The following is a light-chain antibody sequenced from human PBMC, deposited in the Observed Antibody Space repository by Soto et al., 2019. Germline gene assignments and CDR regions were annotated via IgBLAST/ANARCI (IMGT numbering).Light chain of an antibody. J-gene: IGLJ2*01. CDR2: DTS. CDR1: TGAVTSGHY. Sequence: QAVVTQEPSLTVSPGGTVTLTCGSSTGAVTSGHYPYWFQQKPGQAPRTLIYDTSNKHSWTPARFSGSLLGGKAALTLSGAQPEDEAEYYCLLDYSGAHVVFGGGTKLTVL. V-gene: IGLV7-46*01. CDR3: LLDYSGAHVV.